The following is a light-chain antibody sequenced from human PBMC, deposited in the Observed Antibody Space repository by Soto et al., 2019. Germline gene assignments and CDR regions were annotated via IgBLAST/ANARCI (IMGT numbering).Light chain of an antibody. J-gene: IGKJ1*01. CDR2: DAS. Sequence: EIVLTQSPGTLSLSPGERATLSCRASQSVSRSYLAWYQQKPGQAPRLLIYDASNRATGIPDRFSGSGSGTDFTLTISRLEPEDFAVYYCQQYGSSGTFGQGTKVDI. CDR3: QQYGSSGT. CDR1: QSVSRSY. V-gene: IGKV3-20*01.